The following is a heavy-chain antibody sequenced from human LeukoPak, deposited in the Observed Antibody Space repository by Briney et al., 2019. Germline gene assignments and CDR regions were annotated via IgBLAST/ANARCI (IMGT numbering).Heavy chain of an antibody. CDR3: APRRGYY. J-gene: IGHJ4*02. CDR2: ISSSGSTI. CDR1: GFTFSNYE. Sequence: GGSLRLSCAASGFTFSNYEMNWVRQAPGKGLEWVSHISSSGSTINYADSVKGRFTISRDNAKKSLHLQMNSLRVEDTAVYYCAPRRGYYWGQGTLVTVSS. V-gene: IGHV3-48*03.